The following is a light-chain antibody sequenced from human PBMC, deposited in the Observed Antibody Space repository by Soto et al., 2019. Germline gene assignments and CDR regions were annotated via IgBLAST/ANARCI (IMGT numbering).Light chain of an antibody. Sequence: EIVMTQSPNTVSVSPGDRATLSCRASQSVDSNLAWYQQKPGQAPRLLISAASTRAPGIPARFSGSGSGTNFTLSISGLLSEDFAVYYCQQYIDWPLYTFGQGTKLEMK. CDR1: QSVDSN. CDR3: QQYIDWPLYT. V-gene: IGKV3-15*01. J-gene: IGKJ2*01. CDR2: AAS.